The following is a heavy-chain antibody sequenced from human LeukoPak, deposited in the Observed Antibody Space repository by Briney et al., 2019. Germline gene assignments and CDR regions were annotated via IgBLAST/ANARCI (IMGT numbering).Heavy chain of an antibody. CDR1: GYTFTSYG. CDR3: AREVSAYDY. D-gene: IGHD3-16*01. J-gene: IGHJ4*02. Sequence: ASVKVSCKASGYTFTSYGISWVRQAPGQGLEWMGWISAYNGNTNYAQKLQGRVTMTRDTSTSTVYMELSSLRSEDTAVYYCAREVSAYDYWGQGTLVTVSS. CDR2: ISAYNGNT. V-gene: IGHV1-18*01.